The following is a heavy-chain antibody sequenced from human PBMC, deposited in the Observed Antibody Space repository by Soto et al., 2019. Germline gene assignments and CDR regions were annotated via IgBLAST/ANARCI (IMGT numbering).Heavy chain of an antibody. CDR3: ASNGYSSSWAAFDI. D-gene: IGHD6-13*01. CDR1: GGSISSSSYY. J-gene: IGHJ3*02. Sequence: SETLSLTCTVSGGSISSSSYYWGWIRQPPGKGLEWIGSIYYSGSTCYNPSLKSRVTISVDTSKNQFSLKLSSVTAADTAVYYCASNGYSSSWAAFDIWGQGTMVTVSS. CDR2: IYYSGST. V-gene: IGHV4-39*01.